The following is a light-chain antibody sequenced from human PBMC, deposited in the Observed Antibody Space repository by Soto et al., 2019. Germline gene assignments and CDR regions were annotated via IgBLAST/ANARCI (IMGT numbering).Light chain of an antibody. CDR2: NVY. V-gene: IGLV2-14*03. CDR3: NSQTSSGIRV. Sequence: QSALTQPASVSGSPGQSITISCTGTSSDVGAYNFVSWHQQHPGKAPKLMIYNVYDRPSGISYRFSGSKSGNTASLTISGLQAEDEADYYCNSQTSSGIRVFGTGTKVTVL. J-gene: IGLJ1*01. CDR1: SSDVGAYNF.